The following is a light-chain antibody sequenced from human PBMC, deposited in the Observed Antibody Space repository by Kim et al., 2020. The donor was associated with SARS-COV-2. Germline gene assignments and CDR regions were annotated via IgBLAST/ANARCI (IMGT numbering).Light chain of an antibody. CDR1: TGAVTSGHY. J-gene: IGLJ3*02. V-gene: IGLV7-46*01. CDR3: LLSYSGARV. CDR2: HTS. Sequence: QAVVTQEPSLIVSSGGTVNLTCGSSTGAVTSGHYPYWFQQNPGQAPRTLIYHTSNKQSWTPARFSGSLVGGKAALTLSGAQPEDEAEYYCLLSYSGARVFGGGTKLTVL.